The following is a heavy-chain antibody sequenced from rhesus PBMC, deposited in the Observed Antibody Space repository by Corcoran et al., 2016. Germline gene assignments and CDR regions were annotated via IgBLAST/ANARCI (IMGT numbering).Heavy chain of an antibody. D-gene: IGHD3-16*01. CDR1: GGSISSNY. V-gene: IGHV4-160*01. J-gene: IGHJ4*01. Sequence: QVQLQESGPGLVKPSETLSLTCAVSGGSISSNYWSWIRQPPGKGLEWIGDIYGKSGSTYDNPSLKSRVTMSTDTSKNQFALKRSSVTAAETAVYYCASYYSGSLGFDYWGQGVLVTVSS. CDR2: IYGKSGST. CDR3: ASYYSGSLGFDY.